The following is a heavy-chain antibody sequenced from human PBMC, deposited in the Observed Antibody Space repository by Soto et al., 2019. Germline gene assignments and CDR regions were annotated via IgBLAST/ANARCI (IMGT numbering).Heavy chain of an antibody. Sequence: SPTLSLTCAISGASVSSNSAAWNWIRQSPSRGLEWLGRAYYRSKWYNDYAVSVKSRITINPDTSKNQFSLQLNSVTPEDTAVYYCARASYYSSSSFWFDPWGQGTLVTVSS. CDR3: ARASYYSSSSFWFDP. J-gene: IGHJ5*02. CDR1: GASVSSNSAA. CDR2: AYYRSKWYN. D-gene: IGHD6-6*01. V-gene: IGHV6-1*01.